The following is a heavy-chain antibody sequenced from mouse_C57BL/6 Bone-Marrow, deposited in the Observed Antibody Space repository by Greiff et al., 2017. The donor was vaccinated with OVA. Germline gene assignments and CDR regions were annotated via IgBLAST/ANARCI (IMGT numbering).Heavy chain of an antibody. D-gene: IGHD1-1*01. V-gene: IGHV1-26*01. J-gene: IGHJ2*01. CDR2: INPNNGGT. CDR3: ARHGSSYVY. CDR1: GYTFTDYY. Sequence: EVQLQQSGPELVKPGASVKISCKASGYTFTDYYMNWVKQSHGKSLEWIGDINPNNGGTSYNQKFKGKATLTVDKSSSTAYMELRSLTSEDSAVYYCARHGSSYVYWGQGTTLTVSS.